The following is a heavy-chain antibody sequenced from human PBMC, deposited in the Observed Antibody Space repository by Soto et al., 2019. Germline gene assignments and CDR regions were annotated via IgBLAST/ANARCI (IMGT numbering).Heavy chain of an antibody. CDR3: ARGDLGYCSSTSCYYWFDP. Sequence: SETLSLTCTVSGGSISSGGYYWSWIRQHPGKGLEWIGYIYYSGSTYYNPSLKSRVTISVDTSKNQFSLKLSSVTAADTAVYYCARGDLGYCSSTSCYYWFDPWGQGTLVTVSS. CDR1: GGSISSGGYY. V-gene: IGHV4-31*03. J-gene: IGHJ5*02. CDR2: IYYSGST. D-gene: IGHD2-2*01.